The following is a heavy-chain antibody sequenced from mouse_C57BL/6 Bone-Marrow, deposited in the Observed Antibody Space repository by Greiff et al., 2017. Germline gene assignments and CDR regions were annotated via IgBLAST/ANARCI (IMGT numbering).Heavy chain of an antibody. J-gene: IGHJ4*01. CDR1: GYTFTSYW. D-gene: IGHD1-1*01. CDR3: ARSGSDYAMDY. Sequence: QVQLQQPGAELVKPGASVKMSCKASGYTFTSYWITWVKQRPGQGLEWIGDIYPGSGSTNYNEKFKSKATLTVDTSSSTASMQLSSLTSEDSAVYYCARSGSDYAMDYWGQGTSVTVSS. V-gene: IGHV1-55*01. CDR2: IYPGSGST.